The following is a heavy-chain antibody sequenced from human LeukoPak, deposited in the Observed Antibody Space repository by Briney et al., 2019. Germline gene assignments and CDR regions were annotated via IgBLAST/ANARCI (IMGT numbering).Heavy chain of an antibody. CDR2: ISSSSSYI. Sequence: GGSLRLSCAASGFTFSSYSMNWVRQAPGKGLEWVSSISSSSSYIYYADSVKGRFTISRDNAKNSLYLQMNSLRAEDTAVYYCARASSSWYYFDYWGQGTLVTVSS. J-gene: IGHJ4*02. D-gene: IGHD6-13*01. CDR3: ARASSSWYYFDY. V-gene: IGHV3-21*01. CDR1: GFTFSSYS.